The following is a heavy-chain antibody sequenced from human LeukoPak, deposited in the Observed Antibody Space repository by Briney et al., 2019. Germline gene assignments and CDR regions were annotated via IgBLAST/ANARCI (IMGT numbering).Heavy chain of an antibody. CDR2: IYYSGST. Sequence: SETLSLTCTVSGGSISSHYWSWIRQPPGKGLEWIGYIYYSGSTNYNPSLKSRVTISVDTSKNQFSLKLSSVTAADTAVYYCARGAFGYGSGPQIDYWGQGTLVTVSS. CDR1: GGSISSHY. D-gene: IGHD3-10*01. CDR3: ARGAFGYGSGPQIDY. J-gene: IGHJ4*02. V-gene: IGHV4-59*11.